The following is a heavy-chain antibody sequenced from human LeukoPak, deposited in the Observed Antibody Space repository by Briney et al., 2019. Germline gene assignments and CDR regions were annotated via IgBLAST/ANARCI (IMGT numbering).Heavy chain of an antibody. J-gene: IGHJ4*02. CDR1: GYTFNSYA. CDR3: AVGRGLLFDY. D-gene: IGHD1-26*01. V-gene: IGHV1-3*01. CDR2: ISAGNGNT. Sequence: ASVKVSCKASGYTFNSYAMHWVRQAPGQRLEWMGWISAGNGNTKYSQKFQGRVTITRDTSASTSYMELSSLRSEDTAVYYCAVGRGLLFDYWGQGTLVTVSS.